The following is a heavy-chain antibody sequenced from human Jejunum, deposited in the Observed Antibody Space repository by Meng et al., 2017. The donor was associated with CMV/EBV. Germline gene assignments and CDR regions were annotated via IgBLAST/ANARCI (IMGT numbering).Heavy chain of an antibody. CDR2: SYWDKDK. CDR3: AHRPLVETFHFDH. V-gene: IGHV2-5*02. Sequence: SGNYLMTWGGEVGGNGQPSGKGLDWLTLSYWDKDKRYSPSMKSRLTITEATSKNQVVLTMTNMAPVDTATYSCAHRPLVETFHFDHWGQGALVTVSS. CDR1: GNYLMTWGGE. D-gene: IGHD1-26*01. J-gene: IGHJ4*02.